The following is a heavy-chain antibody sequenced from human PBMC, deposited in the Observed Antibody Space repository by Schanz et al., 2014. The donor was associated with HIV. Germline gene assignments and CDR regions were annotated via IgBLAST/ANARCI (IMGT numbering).Heavy chain of an antibody. CDR2: ISGSGVST. CDR3: AKMARSVAANTNFDY. Sequence: EVQLVESGGGLVQPGGSLRLSCAASGFTFSNFAMSWVRQAPGKGLEWVSSISGSGVSTFYAGSVKGRFAISRDKSKNTLYLQMNSLRVEDTVVYYCAKMARSVAANTNFDYWGQGTLVTVSS. D-gene: IGHD6-19*01. J-gene: IGHJ4*02. CDR1: GFTFSNFA. V-gene: IGHV3-23*04.